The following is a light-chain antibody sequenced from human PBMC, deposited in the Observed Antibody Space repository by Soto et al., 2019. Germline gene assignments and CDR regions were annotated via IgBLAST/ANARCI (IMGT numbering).Light chain of an antibody. Sequence: EIVLTQSPGILSLSPGERATLSCRASQSVSNDFLAWYQQKPGQAPRLLIYGASTRATDVPDRFSGSGSGADFTLTISRLEPGDFAVYYCQQDGSSPPRTFGQGTKVEMK. CDR3: QQDGSSPPRT. V-gene: IGKV3-20*01. CDR2: GAS. J-gene: IGKJ1*01. CDR1: QSVSNDF.